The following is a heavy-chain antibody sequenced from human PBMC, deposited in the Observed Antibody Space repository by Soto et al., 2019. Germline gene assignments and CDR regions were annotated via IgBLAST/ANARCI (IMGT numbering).Heavy chain of an antibody. D-gene: IGHD3-3*01. CDR1: GYTFPSYG. CDR3: TREVIRDDVLSATNCYGMDD. V-gene: IGHV1-18*01. Sequence: QIQLVQSGGEVQKPGASVKVSCKASGYTFPSYGISWVRQAPGQGHEWVGWISAYTGHTKYAQKVQDRVTMTTDTPTSTAYMDLGGLTSDDTAVYYCTREVIRDDVLSATNCYGMDDWGQGTTVTVSS. J-gene: IGHJ6*02. CDR2: ISAYTGHT.